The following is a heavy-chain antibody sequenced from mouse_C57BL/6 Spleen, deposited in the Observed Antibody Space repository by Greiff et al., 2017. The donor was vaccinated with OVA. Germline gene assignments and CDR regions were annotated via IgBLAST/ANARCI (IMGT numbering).Heavy chain of an antibody. V-gene: IGHV1-69*01. CDR1: GYTFTSYW. CDR2: IDPSDSYT. J-gene: IGHJ1*03. D-gene: IGHD1-1*01. CDR3: ARRSPYYGSSYWYFDV. Sequence: QVQLQQPGAELVMPGASVKLSCKASGYTFTSYWMHWVKQRPGQGLEWIGEIDPSDSYTNYNQKFKGKSTLTVDKSSSTAYMQLSSLTSEDSAVYYGARRSPYYGSSYWYFDVWGTGTTVTVSS.